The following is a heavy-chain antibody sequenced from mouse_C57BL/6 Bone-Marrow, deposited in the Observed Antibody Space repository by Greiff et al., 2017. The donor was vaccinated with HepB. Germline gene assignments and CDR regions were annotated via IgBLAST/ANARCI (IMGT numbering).Heavy chain of an antibody. Sequence: QVQLQQSGAELVRPGASVTLSCKASGYTFTDYEMHWVKQTPVHGLEWIGAIDPETGGTAYNQKFKGKAILTADKSSSTAYMQLRSLTSEDSAVYCCTTDGYYGENAMDYWGQGTSVTVSS. V-gene: IGHV1-15*01. J-gene: IGHJ4*01. CDR2: IDPETGGT. D-gene: IGHD2-3*01. CDR1: GYTFTDYE. CDR3: TTDGYYGENAMDY.